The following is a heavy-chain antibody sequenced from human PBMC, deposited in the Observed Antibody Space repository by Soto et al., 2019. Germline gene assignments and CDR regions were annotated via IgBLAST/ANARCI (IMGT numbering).Heavy chain of an antibody. Sequence: SETLSLTCTVSGGSISSYYWSWFRQPPGKGLEWIGYIYYSGSTNYNPSLKSRVTISVDTSKNQFSLKLSSVTAADTAVYYCGIHGYFCSGRSRYYYCYMDGWGKRISVTVAS. CDR2: IYYSGST. CDR3: GIHGYFCSGRSRYYYCYMDG. D-gene: IGHD3-10*01. V-gene: IGHV4-59*08. CDR1: GGSISSYY. J-gene: IGHJ6*03.